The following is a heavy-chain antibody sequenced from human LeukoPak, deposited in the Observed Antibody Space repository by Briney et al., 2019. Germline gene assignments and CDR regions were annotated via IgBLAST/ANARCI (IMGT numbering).Heavy chain of an antibody. V-gene: IGHV4-39*01. CDR2: IYYSGST. Sequence: SETLSLTCTVSGGSISSSSYYWGWIRQPPGKGLEWIGSIYYSGSTYYNPSLKSRVTISVDTSKNQFSLKLSSVTAADTAVYYCARHAVVVAEYFDLWGRGTLVTVS. CDR1: GGSISSSSYY. J-gene: IGHJ2*01. D-gene: IGHD2-15*01. CDR3: ARHAVVVAEYFDL.